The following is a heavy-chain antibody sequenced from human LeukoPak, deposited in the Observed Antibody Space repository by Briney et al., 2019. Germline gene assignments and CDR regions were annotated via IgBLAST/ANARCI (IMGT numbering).Heavy chain of an antibody. CDR3: ASSLAAGTTGYFDY. CDR1: GYTFTSYG. J-gene: IGHJ4*02. V-gene: IGHV1-18*01. D-gene: IGHD6-13*01. CDR2: ISAYNGNT. Sequence: ASVKVSCKASGYTFTSYGISWVRQVPGQGLEWMGWISAYNGNTNYAQKFQGRVTITADESTSTAYMELSSLRSEDTAVYYCASSLAAGTTGYFDYWGQGTLVTVSS.